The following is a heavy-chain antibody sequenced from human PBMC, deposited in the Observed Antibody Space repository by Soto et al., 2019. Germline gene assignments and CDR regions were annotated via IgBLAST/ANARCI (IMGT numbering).Heavy chain of an antibody. J-gene: IGHJ4*02. CDR2: IYHSGST. CDR3: ARGWFGESLDY. D-gene: IGHD3-10*01. Sequence: SETLSLTCAVSGGSISSGGYSWSWIRQPPGKGLEWIGYIYHSGSTYYNPSLKSRVTISVDRSKNQFSLKLSSVTAADTAVYYCARGWFGESLDYWGQGTLVTVSS. V-gene: IGHV4-30-2*01. CDR1: GGSISSGGYS.